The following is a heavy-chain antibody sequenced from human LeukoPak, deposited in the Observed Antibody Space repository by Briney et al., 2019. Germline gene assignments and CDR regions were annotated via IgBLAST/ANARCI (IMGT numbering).Heavy chain of an antibody. CDR2: ISAYNGNT. J-gene: IGHJ4*02. V-gene: IGHV1-18*01. Sequence: ASVKVSCKASGYTFTSYGISWVRQAPGQGLEWMGWISAYNGNTSYAQKLQGRVTMTTDTSTSTAYMELRSLRSDDTAVYYCARSIAAAGTLNYWGQGTLVTVSS. CDR1: GYTFTSYG. D-gene: IGHD6-13*01. CDR3: ARSIAAAGTLNY.